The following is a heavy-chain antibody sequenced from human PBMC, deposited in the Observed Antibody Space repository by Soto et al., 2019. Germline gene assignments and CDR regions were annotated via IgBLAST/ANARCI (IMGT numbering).Heavy chain of an antibody. J-gene: IGHJ4*02. CDR2: FRYSGST. D-gene: IGHD1-26*01. Sequence: SETLSLTCTVSGGSLSSSSYYWGWIRQPPGKGLEWIGNFRYSGSTYYNPSLKSRVTISVDTSENHLSLKMFSVTAADTAVYYCARLYSGSYQPDYWGQGTLVTVSS. CDR3: ARLYSGSYQPDY. V-gene: IGHV4-39*02. CDR1: GGSLSSSSYY.